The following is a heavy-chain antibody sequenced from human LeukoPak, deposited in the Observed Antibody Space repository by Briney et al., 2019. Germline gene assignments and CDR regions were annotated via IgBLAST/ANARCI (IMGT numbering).Heavy chain of an antibody. Sequence: GGSLRLSCAASGFTFSSYAMSWVRQAPGKGLEWVSSLSGSGRSTYYADSVNGRFTISRDNSKNTLYLQMNSLRADDTAVYYCAKRDYSNYHLDYWGQGTLVTVSS. CDR1: GFTFSSYA. J-gene: IGHJ4*02. V-gene: IGHV3-23*01. CDR2: LSGSGRST. D-gene: IGHD4-11*01. CDR3: AKRDYSNYHLDY.